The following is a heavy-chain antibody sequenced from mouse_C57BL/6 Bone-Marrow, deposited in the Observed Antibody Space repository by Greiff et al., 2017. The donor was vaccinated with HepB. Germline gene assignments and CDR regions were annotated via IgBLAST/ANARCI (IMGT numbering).Heavy chain of an antibody. CDR2: INPNYGTT. CDR3: ARYDGYFDY. Sequence: SGPELVKPGASVKISCKASGYSFTDYNMNWVKQSNVKSLEWIGVINPNYGTTSYNQKFKDKATLTVDKSSSTAYMQLDSLTSEDSAVYYWARYDGYFDYWGQGTTLTVSS. J-gene: IGHJ2*01. CDR1: GYSFTDYN. V-gene: IGHV1-39*01. D-gene: IGHD2-12*01.